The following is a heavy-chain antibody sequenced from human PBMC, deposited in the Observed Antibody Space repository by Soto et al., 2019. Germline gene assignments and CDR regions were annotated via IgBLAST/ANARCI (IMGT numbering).Heavy chain of an antibody. CDR1: GYSFTSYW. CDR3: ARPEFGDDAFDI. D-gene: IGHD3-10*01. V-gene: IGHV5-51*01. Sequence: ETLSLTCTVSGYSFTSYWIGWVRQMPGKGLEWMGIIYPGDSDTRYSPSFQGQVTISADKSISTAYLQWSSLKASDTAMYYCARPEFGDDAFDIWGQGTMVTVSS. CDR2: IYPGDSDT. J-gene: IGHJ3*02.